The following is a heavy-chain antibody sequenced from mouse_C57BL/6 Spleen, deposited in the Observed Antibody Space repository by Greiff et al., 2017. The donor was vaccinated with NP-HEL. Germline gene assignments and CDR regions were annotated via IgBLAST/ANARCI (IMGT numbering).Heavy chain of an antibody. Sequence: VQLQQSGAELVRPGTSVKMSCKASGYTFTNYWIGWAKQRPGHGLEWIGDIYPGGGYTNYNEKFKGKATLTADQSSSTAYMQFSSLTSEDSAIYYGARGCGYYGSSYWYFDVWGTGTTVTVSS. D-gene: IGHD1-1*01. V-gene: IGHV1-63*01. CDR3: ARGCGYYGSSYWYFDV. J-gene: IGHJ1*03. CDR1: GYTFTNYW. CDR2: IYPGGGYT.